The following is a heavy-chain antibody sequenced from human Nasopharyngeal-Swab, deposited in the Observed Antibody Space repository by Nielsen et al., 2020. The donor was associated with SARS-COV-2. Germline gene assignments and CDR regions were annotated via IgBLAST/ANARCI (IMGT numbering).Heavy chain of an antibody. CDR2: ISGSGGST. J-gene: IGHJ4*02. V-gene: IGHV3-23*01. CDR1: GFTFSNYA. D-gene: IGHD3-16*02. Sequence: GESLKISCAASGFTFSNYAMNWVRQAPGKGLEWVSAISGSGGSTYYADSVKGRFTISRDNSKNTLYLQMNSLRAEDTAVYYCAKLLMITFGGVIVDNFDYWGQGTLVTVSS. CDR3: AKLLMITFGGVIVDNFDY.